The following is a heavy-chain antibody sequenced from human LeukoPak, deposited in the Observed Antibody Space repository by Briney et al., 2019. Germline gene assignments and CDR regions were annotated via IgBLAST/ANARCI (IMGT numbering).Heavy chain of an antibody. CDR2: ISSSGSTI. Sequence: PGGSLRLSCAAYGFTISSYEMNWVGQAPGKGLEWVSYISSSGSTIYYADSVKGRFIISRDNAKNSLYLQMNSLRAEDTAVYYCARVRGGSGSYKFDSWGQGTLVTVSS. J-gene: IGHJ4*02. CDR3: ARVRGGSGSYKFDS. CDR1: GFTISSYE. V-gene: IGHV3-48*03. D-gene: IGHD3-10*01.